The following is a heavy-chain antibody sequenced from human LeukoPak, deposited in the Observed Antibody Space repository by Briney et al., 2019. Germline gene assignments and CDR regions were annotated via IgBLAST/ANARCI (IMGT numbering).Heavy chain of an antibody. J-gene: IGHJ4*02. Sequence: GGSLRLSCSTSGFSFNNDWMDWVRQAPGKGLEWVANINQDGSEKNCLDSVKGRFTISRDNAQNSLYLQMNGLRVEDTAVYYCTRRLDEWGQGTLVTVSS. CDR2: INQDGSEK. CDR3: TRRLDE. CDR1: GFSFNNDW. D-gene: IGHD3-16*01. V-gene: IGHV3-7*01.